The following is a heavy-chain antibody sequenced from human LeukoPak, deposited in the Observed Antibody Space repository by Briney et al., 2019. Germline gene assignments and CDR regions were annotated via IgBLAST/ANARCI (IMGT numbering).Heavy chain of an antibody. J-gene: IGHJ6*02. CDR2: IWSDGSSK. CDR1: GFTFSSYG. CDR3: ARGQPPSYFDMDV. D-gene: IGHD6-13*01. Sequence: GGSLRLSCAASGFTFSSYGMHWVRQAPGKGLEWVAVIWSDGSSKHYADSVKGRFTISRDNSKNTLYLQMSSLRAEDTALYYCARGQPPSYFDMDVWGQGTTVTVSS. V-gene: IGHV3-33*01.